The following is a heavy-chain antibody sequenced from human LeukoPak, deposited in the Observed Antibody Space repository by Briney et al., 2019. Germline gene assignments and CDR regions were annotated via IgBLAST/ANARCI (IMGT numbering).Heavy chain of an antibody. Sequence: SETLSLTCAVYGGSFSGYYWSWIRQPPGKGLEWIGEINHSGSTNYNPSLKSRVTISVDTSKNQFSLKLSSVTAADTAVYYCARDNRNYYGSGDWLDPWGQGTLVTVSS. CDR2: INHSGST. D-gene: IGHD3-10*01. J-gene: IGHJ5*02. CDR1: GGSFSGYY. CDR3: ARDNRNYYGSGDWLDP. V-gene: IGHV4-34*01.